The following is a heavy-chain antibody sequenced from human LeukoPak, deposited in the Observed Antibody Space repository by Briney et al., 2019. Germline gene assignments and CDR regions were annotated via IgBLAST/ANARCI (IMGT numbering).Heavy chain of an antibody. V-gene: IGHV1-18*01. CDR3: ARDGNIGIAAAGKSWFDP. J-gene: IGHJ5*02. CDR2: ISAYNGNT. D-gene: IGHD6-13*01. CDR1: GYTFTSYG. Sequence: ASVKVSCKASGYTFTSYGISWVRQAPGQGLEWMGWISAYNGNTNYAQKLQGRVTMTTDTSTSTAYMELRSLRSDDTAVYYCARDGNIGIAAAGKSWFDPWGQGTLVTVSS.